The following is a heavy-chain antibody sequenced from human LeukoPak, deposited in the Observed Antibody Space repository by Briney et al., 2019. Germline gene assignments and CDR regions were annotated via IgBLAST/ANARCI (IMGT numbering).Heavy chain of an antibody. J-gene: IGHJ3*02. CDR3: ATAGYSDAFDI. CDR1: GFTFSNAW. Sequence: GGSLRLSCAASGFTFSNAWMSWVRQAPGKGLEWVGRIKSKADGGTTDYATPVKGRFTISRDNSKNTLYLQMNSLRAEDTAVYYCATAGYSDAFDIWGQGTMVTVSS. V-gene: IGHV3-15*01. D-gene: IGHD6-13*01. CDR2: IKSKADGGTT.